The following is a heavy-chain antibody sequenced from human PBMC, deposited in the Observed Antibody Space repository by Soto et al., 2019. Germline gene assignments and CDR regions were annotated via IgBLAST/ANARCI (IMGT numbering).Heavy chain of an antibody. CDR3: ARGRGDTAMAWYY. CDR1: GGSISSYY. D-gene: IGHD5-18*01. V-gene: IGHV4-59*01. Sequence: QVQLQESGPGLVKPSETLSLTCTVSGGSISSYYWSWIRQSPGKGLEWIGYIYYSGSTKYNPSLKSRVTISVVTSNNHFSQELSTVTAADAAVYYCARGRGDTAMAWYYWGQGTLVTVSS. J-gene: IGHJ4*02. CDR2: IYYSGST.